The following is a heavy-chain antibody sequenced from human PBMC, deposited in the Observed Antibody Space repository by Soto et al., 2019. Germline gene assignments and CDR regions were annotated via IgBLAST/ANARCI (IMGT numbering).Heavy chain of an antibody. D-gene: IGHD1-26*01. J-gene: IGHJ6*02. CDR2: ISSSSSTI. Sequence: GGSLRLSCAASGFTFSSYSMNWVRQAPGKGLEWVSYISSSSSTIYYADSVKGRFTISRDNAKSSLYLQMNSLRDEDTAVYYCFRENYFSYHGMDVWGQGTTVTVSS. CDR1: GFTFSSYS. CDR3: FRENYFSYHGMDV. V-gene: IGHV3-48*02.